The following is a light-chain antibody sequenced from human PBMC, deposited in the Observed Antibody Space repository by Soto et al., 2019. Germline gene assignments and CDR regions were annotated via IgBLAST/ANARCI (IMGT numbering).Light chain of an antibody. CDR1: QSVSSY. J-gene: IGKJ2*01. V-gene: IGKV3-11*01. CDR3: QQRSNWPPYT. Sequence: EIVLTQSPPTLSMSPGERATLSCRASQSVSSYLAWYQQKPGQAPRLLIYDASNRATGIPARFSGSGSGTDFTLTISSLEHEDFAVYYCQQRSNWPPYTFGQGTKLEIK. CDR2: DAS.